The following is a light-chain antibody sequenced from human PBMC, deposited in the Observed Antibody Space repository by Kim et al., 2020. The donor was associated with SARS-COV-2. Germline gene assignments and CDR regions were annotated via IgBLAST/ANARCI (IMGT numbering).Light chain of an antibody. CDR1: SSDVGAYDY. J-gene: IGLJ1*01. V-gene: IGLV2-8*01. CDR3: CSYAGSNIPFV. CDR2: EVT. Sequence: QPVTISCTGTSSDVGAYDYVSWYQQRPGKAPKLIIYEVTTRSSGVPDRFSGSKSGNTASLTVSGLQAEDEADYYCCSYAGSNIPFVFGTGTKVTVL.